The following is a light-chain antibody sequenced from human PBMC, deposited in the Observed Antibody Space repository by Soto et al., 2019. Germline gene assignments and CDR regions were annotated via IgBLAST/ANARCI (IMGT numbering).Light chain of an antibody. V-gene: IGKV1-27*01. CDR1: QGIAPY. Sequence: DVQMTQSPSSLSAFVGDRVTITCRASQGIAPYLAWFQQKPGKVPKLLLYATSTLQSGVPSRFSGSGSGTDFTLTINSLQPEDVGTYYCQKYNSAPLTFGGGPKVEIK. J-gene: IGKJ4*01. CDR3: QKYNSAPLT. CDR2: ATS.